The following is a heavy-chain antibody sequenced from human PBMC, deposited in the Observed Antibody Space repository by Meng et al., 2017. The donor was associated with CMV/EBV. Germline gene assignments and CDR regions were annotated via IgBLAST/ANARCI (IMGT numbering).Heavy chain of an antibody. D-gene: IGHD2-2*01. CDR1: GGSCSGYY. CDR2: INHSGST. J-gene: IGHJ3*02. CDR3: ARKAQDCSSTSCYPFDI. Sequence: GSLRLSCAVYGGSCSGYYWSWIRQPPGKGLEWIGEINHSGSTNYNPSLKSRVTISVDTSKNQFSLKLSSVSAADTAVYYCARKAQDCSSTSCYPFDIWGQGTMVTVS. V-gene: IGHV4-34*01.